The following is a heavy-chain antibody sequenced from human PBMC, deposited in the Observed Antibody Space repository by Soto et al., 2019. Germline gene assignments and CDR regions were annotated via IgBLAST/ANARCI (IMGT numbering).Heavy chain of an antibody. CDR3: ASWSAWNTLYYHGMDV. J-gene: IGHJ6*02. Sequence: QVHLLQSGAEVKKPGSSLKVSCKVSGGAFTNYSLNWVRHSPGQGLEWLGGIIPLHNTSNYSEKFVGRLSVTADISSSTVYMHLSGLTSGDTATYYCASWSAWNTLYYHGMDVWGQGTTVTVSS. CDR2: IIPLHNTS. D-gene: IGHD1-1*01. V-gene: IGHV1-69*06. CDR1: GGAFTNYS.